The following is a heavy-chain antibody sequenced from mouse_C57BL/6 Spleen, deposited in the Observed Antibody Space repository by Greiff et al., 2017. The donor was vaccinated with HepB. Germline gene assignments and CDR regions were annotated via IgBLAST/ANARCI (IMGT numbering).Heavy chain of an antibody. D-gene: IGHD2-10*01. CDR1: GFTFSNYW. CDR2: IRLKSDNYAT. CDR3: TGEGLLRTWYFDV. V-gene: IGHV6-3*01. Sequence: EVKLVESGGGLVQPGGSMKLSCVASGFTFSNYWMNWVRQSPEKGLEWVAQIRLKSDNYATHYAESVKGRFTISIDDSKSSVYLQMNNLRAEDTGIYDCTGEGLLRTWYFDVWGTGTTVTVSS. J-gene: IGHJ1*03.